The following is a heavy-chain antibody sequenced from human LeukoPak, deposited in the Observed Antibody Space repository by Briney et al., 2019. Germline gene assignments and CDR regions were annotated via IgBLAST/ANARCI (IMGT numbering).Heavy chain of an antibody. CDR2: ISDSGNTI. J-gene: IGHJ4*02. D-gene: IGHD5-24*01. V-gene: IGHV3-48*01. CDR3: ARDQGGYNYGRGYFDY. Sequence: GGSLRLACAASGFTFSRYSMNWVRQAPGKGLEWVSYISDSGNTIHYADSVKGRFTISRDNAKNSLFLQMNSLRVEDTSVFYCARDQGGYNYGRGYFDYWGRGTLVTVSS. CDR1: GFTFSRYS.